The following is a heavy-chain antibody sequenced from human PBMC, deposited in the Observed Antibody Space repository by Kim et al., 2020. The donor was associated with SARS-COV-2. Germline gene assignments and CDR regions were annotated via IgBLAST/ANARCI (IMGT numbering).Heavy chain of an antibody. CDR1: GGSISSSSYY. CDR2: IYYSGST. Sequence: SETLSLTCTVSGGSISSSSYYWGWIRQPPGKGLEWIGSIYYSGSTYYNPSLKCRVTISVDTSKNQFSLKLSSVTAADTAVYYCARHGTFAVQDAFDIWGQGTMVTASS. J-gene: IGHJ3*02. V-gene: IGHV4-39*01. CDR3: ARHGTFAVQDAFDI. D-gene: IGHD3-16*01.